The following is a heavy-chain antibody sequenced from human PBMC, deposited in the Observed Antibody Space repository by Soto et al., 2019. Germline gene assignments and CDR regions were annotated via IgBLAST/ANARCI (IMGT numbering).Heavy chain of an antibody. CDR3: ARGGALSTSWYWGDGLDS. Sequence: QVQLEQSGSEVKKSGSSVKVSCKASGYSFSSHAITWVRQAPGQGLEWMGGISPVFGTPSYAQKFQGRVTISADKSTNTSYLELRSLRSEDTAVYYCARGGALSTSWYWGDGLDSWGQGTQVPVSS. J-gene: IGHJ4*02. CDR2: ISPVFGTP. D-gene: IGHD6-13*01. V-gene: IGHV1-69*06. CDR1: GYSFSSHA.